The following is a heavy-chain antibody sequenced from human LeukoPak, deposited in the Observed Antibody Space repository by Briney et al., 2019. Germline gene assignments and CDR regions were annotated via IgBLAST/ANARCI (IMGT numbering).Heavy chain of an antibody. V-gene: IGHV3-66*01. Sequence: GGSLRLSCAASGFTVSSNYMGWVRQAPGKGLEWVSVIYSGGSTYYADSVKGRFTISRDNAKNSLYLQMTSLRAEDTAVYYCARDTDYGDYDSYYFDSWGQGTLVTVSS. D-gene: IGHD4-17*01. J-gene: IGHJ4*02. CDR3: ARDTDYGDYDSYYFDS. CDR2: IYSGGST. CDR1: GFTVSSNY.